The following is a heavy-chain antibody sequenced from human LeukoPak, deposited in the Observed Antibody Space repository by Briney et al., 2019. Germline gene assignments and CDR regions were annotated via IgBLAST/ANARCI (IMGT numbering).Heavy chain of an antibody. D-gene: IGHD6-19*01. CDR1: GFTFSSYS. Sequence: GGSLRLSCAASGFTFSSYSMNWVRQAPGKGLEWVSVLYSGFNTHYADSVKGRFIISRDNSKNALFLQMNSLRVEDTAVYYCARHPSGDWYGSLDYWGQGTLVTV. CDR2: LYSGFNT. V-gene: IGHV3-66*04. J-gene: IGHJ4*02. CDR3: ARHPSGDWYGSLDY.